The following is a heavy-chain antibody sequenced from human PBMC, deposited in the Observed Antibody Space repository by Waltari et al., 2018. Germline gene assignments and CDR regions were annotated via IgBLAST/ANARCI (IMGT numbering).Heavy chain of an antibody. CDR1: GFTVSSNY. V-gene: IGHV3-53*01. CDR2: IYSGGST. CDR3: ARGCSGGSCYPTLYYYYGMDV. D-gene: IGHD2-15*01. Sequence: EVQLVESGGGLIQPGGSLRLSCAASGFTVSSNYMSWVRQAPGKGLEWVSVIYSGGSTYYADSVKCRFTISRDNSKNTLYLQMNSLRAEDTAVYYGARGCSGGSCYPTLYYYYGMDVWCQGTTVTVSS. J-gene: IGHJ6*02.